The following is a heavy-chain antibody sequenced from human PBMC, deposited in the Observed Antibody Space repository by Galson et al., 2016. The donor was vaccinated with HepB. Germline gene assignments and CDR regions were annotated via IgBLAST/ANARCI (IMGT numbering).Heavy chain of an antibody. D-gene: IGHD2-21*02. V-gene: IGHV1-46*01. J-gene: IGHJ6*02. CDR2: INPSAGTT. Sequence: SVKVSCKASGYTFTSYYIHWVRQAPGQGLEWMGIINPSAGTTSYAQRFQGRITMTRDKSTNTVYMQLSSLRSEDTAVYYCARPGHDNGGHWGRPLIYYYGMDVWGQGTTVTVSS. CDR3: ARPGHDNGGHWGRPLIYYYGMDV. CDR1: GYTFTSYY.